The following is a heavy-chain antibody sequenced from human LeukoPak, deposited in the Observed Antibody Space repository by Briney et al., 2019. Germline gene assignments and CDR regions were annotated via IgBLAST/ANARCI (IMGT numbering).Heavy chain of an antibody. Sequence: QPGGSLRLSCSASGFTFSSYAMHWVRQAPGKGLEWVSSISSSSSYIYYADSVKGRFTISRDNAKNSLYLQMNSLRAEDTAVYYCATGSGWTPYYFDYWGQGTLVTVSS. V-gene: IGHV3-21*01. D-gene: IGHD6-19*01. J-gene: IGHJ4*02. CDR3: ATGSGWTPYYFDY. CDR2: ISSSSSYI. CDR1: GFTFSSYA.